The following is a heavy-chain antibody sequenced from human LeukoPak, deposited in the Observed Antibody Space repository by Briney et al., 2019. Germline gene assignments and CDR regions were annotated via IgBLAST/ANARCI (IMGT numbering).Heavy chain of an antibody. D-gene: IGHD3-3*01. Sequence: GGSLRLSCAVSRFTFSNAWMSWVRQAPGKGLEWVGRIKTKTDGGTTDYAAPVKGRFTISRDDSKNTLYLQMNSLKTEDTAVYYCATTSGYYSYYYYGMDVWGQGTTVTVSS. V-gene: IGHV3-15*01. J-gene: IGHJ6*02. CDR1: RFTFSNAW. CDR3: ATTSGYYSYYYYGMDV. CDR2: IKTKTDGGTT.